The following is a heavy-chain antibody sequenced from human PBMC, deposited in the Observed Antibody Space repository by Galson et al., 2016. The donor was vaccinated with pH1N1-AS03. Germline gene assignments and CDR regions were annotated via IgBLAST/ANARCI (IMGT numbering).Heavy chain of an antibody. D-gene: IGHD3-16*01. Sequence: SVKVSCKASGYTFTTYDNNWVRQAAGQGLEWMGWMTPNNGNTGYAQRFQGRVTMTRNTSISTAYMELSGLQSEDTAVYYCARSFLGETDDWGQGTLVIVSS. V-gene: IGHV1-8*01. CDR1: GYTFTTYD. CDR2: MTPNNGNT. CDR3: ARSFLGETDD. J-gene: IGHJ4*02.